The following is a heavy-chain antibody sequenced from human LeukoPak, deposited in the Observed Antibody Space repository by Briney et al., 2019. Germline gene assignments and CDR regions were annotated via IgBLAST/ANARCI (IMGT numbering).Heavy chain of an antibody. Sequence: PGGSLRLSCAASGFTFSSYGMPWVRQAPGEGLEWVANIKQDGSEKYYVDSVKGRFTISRDNAKNSLYLQMNSLRAEDTAVYYCAREGGSYASFDIWGQGTMVTVSS. D-gene: IGHD3-16*01. CDR3: AREGGSYASFDI. J-gene: IGHJ3*02. CDR2: IKQDGSEK. V-gene: IGHV3-7*01. CDR1: GFTFSSYG.